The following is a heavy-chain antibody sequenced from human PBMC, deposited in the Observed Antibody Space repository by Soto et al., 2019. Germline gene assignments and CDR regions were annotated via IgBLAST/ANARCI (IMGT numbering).Heavy chain of an antibody. J-gene: IGHJ4*02. D-gene: IGHD3-10*01. CDR3: ARTSRFDY. CDR1: GGSFSGDY. Sequence: SETLSLTCAVYGGSFSGDYWSWIRQPPGKGLEWIGEINHSGSTNYNPSLKSRVTISVDTSKNQFSLKLSSVTAADTAVYYCARTSRFDYWGQGTLVTVSS. V-gene: IGHV4-34*01. CDR2: INHSGST.